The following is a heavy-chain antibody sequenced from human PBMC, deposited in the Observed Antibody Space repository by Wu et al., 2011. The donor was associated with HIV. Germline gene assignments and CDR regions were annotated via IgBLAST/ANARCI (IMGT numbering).Heavy chain of an antibody. CDR1: GYTFTDYY. CDR2: INPNSGGT. J-gene: IGHJ3*02. D-gene: IGHD3-9*01. Sequence: QVQLVQSGAEVKKPGASVKVSCKASGYTFTDYYLHWVRQAPGQGLDWVGWINPNSGGTNYAQKLQGRVTMTTDTSTSTAYMELRSLRSDDTAVYYCARWDDILTGHDAFDIWGQGTMVTVSS. V-gene: IGHV1-2*02. CDR3: ARWDDILTGHDAFDI.